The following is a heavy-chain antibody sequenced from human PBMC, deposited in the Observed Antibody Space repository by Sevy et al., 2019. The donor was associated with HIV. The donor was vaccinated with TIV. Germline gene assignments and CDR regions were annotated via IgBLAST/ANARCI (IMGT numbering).Heavy chain of an antibody. CDR3: ARRFSPGAPRDGFDI. V-gene: IGHV5-51*01. J-gene: IGHJ3*02. Sequence: GESLKISCKSSGYRFTHYWIGWVRQMPGKGLEWMGIIYAGGSETKYSPSFQGQVTISADKSITTAYLQWSRLKASDTAIYYCARRFSPGAPRDGFDIWGQGTTVTVSS. D-gene: IGHD1-26*01. CDR1: GYRFTHYW. CDR2: IYAGGSET.